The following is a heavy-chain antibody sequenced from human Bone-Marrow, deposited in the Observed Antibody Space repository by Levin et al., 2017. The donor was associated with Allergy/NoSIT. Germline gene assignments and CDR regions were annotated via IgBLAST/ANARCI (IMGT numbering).Heavy chain of an antibody. CDR3: AHILITFGGVLRTDAFDI. CDR2: IYWDDDR. V-gene: IGHV2-5*02. CDR1: GFSLTSSGVG. Sequence: ESGPTLVKPTETLVLTCTFSGFSLTSSGVGVGWVRQSPGQALEWLAIIYWDDDRRYNPSLRTRLTITKDTSINKVVLIMTNMDPADTATYYCAHILITFGGVLRTDAFDIWGQGTLVTVSS. D-gene: IGHD3-16*01. J-gene: IGHJ3*02.